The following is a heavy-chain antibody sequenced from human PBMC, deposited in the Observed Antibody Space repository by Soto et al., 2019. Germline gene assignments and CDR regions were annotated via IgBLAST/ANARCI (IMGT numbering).Heavy chain of an antibody. CDR1: GYTFTSYA. CDR2: INAGNGNT. Sequence: ASVKVSCKASGYTFTSYAMHWVRQAPGQRLEWMGWINAGNGNTKYSQKFQGRVTITRDTSASTAYMELSSLRSEDTAVYYCARDRPYCGGDCPRFDPWGQGTLVTVSS. D-gene: IGHD2-21*02. J-gene: IGHJ5*02. CDR3: ARDRPYCGGDCPRFDP. V-gene: IGHV1-3*01.